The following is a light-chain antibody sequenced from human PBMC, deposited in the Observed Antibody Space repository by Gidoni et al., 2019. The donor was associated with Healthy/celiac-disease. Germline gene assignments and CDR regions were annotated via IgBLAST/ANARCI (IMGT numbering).Light chain of an antibody. V-gene: IGKV1-16*02. CDR3: QQYNSYHT. CDR1: QGISNY. Sequence: QMTQSPSSLPASVGGRVTITCRASQGISNYLAWFQQKPGKAPKSLIYAASRFQSGGPSKFSGSGSGTDFTLTISRLQHEDFATYYCQQYNSYHTFXGXTKVEIK. J-gene: IGKJ4*01. CDR2: AAS.